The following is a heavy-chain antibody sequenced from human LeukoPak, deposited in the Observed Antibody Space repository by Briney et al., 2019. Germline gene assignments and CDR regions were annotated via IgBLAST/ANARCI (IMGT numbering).Heavy chain of an antibody. CDR1: GFTFSSYA. Sequence: GGSLRLSCAASGFTFSSYAMSWVRQAPGKGLEWVSSISSSSSYIYYADSVKGRFTISRDNAKNSLYLQMNSLRAEDTAVYYCARLAYDGGAFDIWGQGTMVTVSS. V-gene: IGHV3-21*01. CDR3: ARLAYDGGAFDI. D-gene: IGHD3-16*01. J-gene: IGHJ3*02. CDR2: ISSSSSYI.